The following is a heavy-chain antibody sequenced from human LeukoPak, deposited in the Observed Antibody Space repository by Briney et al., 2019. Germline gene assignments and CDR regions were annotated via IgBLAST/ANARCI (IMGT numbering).Heavy chain of an antibody. V-gene: IGHV3-21*01. CDR2: ISSSSSYI. J-gene: IGHJ4*02. CDR3: ARLMVRGVIDFDY. D-gene: IGHD3-10*01. CDR1: GFTFSSYS. Sequence: GGSLRLSCAASGFTFSSYSTNWVRQAPGKGLEWVSSISSSSSYIYYADSVKGRFTISRDNAKNSLYLQMNSLRAEDTAVYYCARLMVRGVIDFDYWGQGTLVTVSS.